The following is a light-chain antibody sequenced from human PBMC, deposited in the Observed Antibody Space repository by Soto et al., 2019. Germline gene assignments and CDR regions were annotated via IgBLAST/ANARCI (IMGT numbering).Light chain of an antibody. CDR3: QQYGSSPRT. J-gene: IGKJ1*01. CDR2: GAS. CDR1: QSVSSSY. V-gene: IGKV3-20*01. Sequence: EIVLTQSPGTLSLSPGERATLSCRFSQSVSSSYLAWYQQKPGQAPRLLIYGASSRATGIPDRFSGSGSGTDFTLTISRLDPEDFAVYFCQQYGSSPRTFGQGTKVDIK.